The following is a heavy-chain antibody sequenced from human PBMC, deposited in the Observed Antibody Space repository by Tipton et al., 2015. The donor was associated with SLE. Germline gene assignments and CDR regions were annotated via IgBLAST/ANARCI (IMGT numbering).Heavy chain of an antibody. CDR2: ISYDGSNK. Sequence: SLRLSCAASGFTFSSYGMHWVRQAPGKGLEWVAVISYDGSNKNYADSVKGRFTISRDNSKNTLSLQMNSLRAEDTAVYYCAKDSRSVVGATTRFDYWGQGTLVTVSS. J-gene: IGHJ4*02. CDR3: AKDSRSVVGATTRFDY. D-gene: IGHD1-26*01. V-gene: IGHV3-30*18. CDR1: GFTFSSYG.